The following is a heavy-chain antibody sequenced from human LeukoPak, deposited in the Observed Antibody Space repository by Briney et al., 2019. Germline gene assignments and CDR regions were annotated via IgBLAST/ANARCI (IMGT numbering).Heavy chain of an antibody. D-gene: IGHD3-16*01. CDR1: GGSISRYY. Sequence: SETLSLACTVSGGSISRYYWSWLRQPAGKGVEWIGRIYTSGSTNYNPSLKRRVTMSVDTSKNQFSLKLSSVTAADTAVYYCARIDSSGGGAFDIWGQGTMVTVSS. V-gene: IGHV4-4*07. CDR3: ARIDSSGGGAFDI. J-gene: IGHJ3*02. CDR2: IYTSGST.